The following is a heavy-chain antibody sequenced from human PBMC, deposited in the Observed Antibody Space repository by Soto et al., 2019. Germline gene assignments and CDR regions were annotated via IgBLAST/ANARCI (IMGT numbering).Heavy chain of an antibody. CDR2: ISYDGSNK. D-gene: IGHD3-3*01. Sequence: PGGSLRLSCAASGFTFSSYGMHWVRQAPGKGLEWVAVISYDGSNKYYADSVKGRFTISRDNSKNTLYLQMNSLRAEDTAVYYCAKDRRGFLEWSMERDAFDIWGQGTMVTVSS. CDR1: GFTFSSYG. CDR3: AKDRRGFLEWSMERDAFDI. J-gene: IGHJ3*02. V-gene: IGHV3-30*18.